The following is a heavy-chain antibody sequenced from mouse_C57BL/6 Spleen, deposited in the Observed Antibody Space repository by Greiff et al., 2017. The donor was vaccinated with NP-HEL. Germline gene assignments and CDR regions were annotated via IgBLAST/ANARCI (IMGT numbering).Heavy chain of an antibody. CDR3: ARDDPMDY. CDR2: INIGNGYT. J-gene: IGHJ4*01. V-gene: IGHV1-58*01. CDR1: GYTFTSYG. Sequence: VQLQQSGAELVRPGSSVKMSCKTSGYTFTSYGINWVKQRPGQGLEWIGYINIGNGYTAYNEKLKGKATLTSATSSSTAYMQLSSLTSEDSAIYYCARDDPMDYWGQGTSVTVSS.